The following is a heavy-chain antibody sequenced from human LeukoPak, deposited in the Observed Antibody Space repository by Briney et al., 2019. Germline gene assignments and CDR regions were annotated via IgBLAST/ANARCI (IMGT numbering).Heavy chain of an antibody. D-gene: IGHD4-23*01. CDR2: IIPIFGIA. J-gene: IGHJ3*02. CDR3: ARDQRGYGANQRMDAFDI. Sequence: SVKVSCKASGGTFSSYAISWVRQAPGQGLEWMGGIIPIFGIANYAQKFQGRVTITADKSTSTAYMELSSLRSEDTAVYYCARDQRGYGANQRMDAFDIWGQGTMVTVSS. V-gene: IGHV1-69*10. CDR1: GGTFSSYA.